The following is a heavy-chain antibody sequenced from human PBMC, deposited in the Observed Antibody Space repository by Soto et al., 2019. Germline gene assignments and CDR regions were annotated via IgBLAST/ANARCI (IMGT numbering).Heavy chain of an antibody. V-gene: IGHV1-69*06. Sequence: SVKVSCKASGGTFSSYSISWVRQAPGQGLEWMGGIIPIFGTANYAQKFQGRVTITADKSTSTAYMELSSLRSEDTAVYYCASAYYYDSSGKDAFDIWGQGTMVTVSS. CDR2: IIPIFGTA. CDR3: ASAYYYDSSGKDAFDI. D-gene: IGHD3-22*01. J-gene: IGHJ3*02. CDR1: GGTFSSYS.